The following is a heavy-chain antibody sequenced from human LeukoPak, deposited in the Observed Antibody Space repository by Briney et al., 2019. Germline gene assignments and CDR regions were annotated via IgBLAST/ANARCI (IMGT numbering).Heavy chain of an antibody. D-gene: IGHD3-22*01. Sequence: ASVKVSCKASGYTFTSYGISWVRQAPGQGLEWMGRINPNSGGTNYAQKFQGRVTMTRDTSISTAYMELSRLRSDDTAVYYCARGKPYDSSGYYYTWGQGTLVTVSS. CDR2: INPNSGGT. J-gene: IGHJ5*02. CDR1: GYTFTSYG. V-gene: IGHV1-2*06. CDR3: ARGKPYDSSGYYYT.